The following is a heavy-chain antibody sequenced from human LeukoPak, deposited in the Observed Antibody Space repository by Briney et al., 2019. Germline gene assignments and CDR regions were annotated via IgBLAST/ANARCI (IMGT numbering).Heavy chain of an antibody. CDR3: ARADSVGAHYLGPGDY. J-gene: IGHJ4*02. Sequence: SQTLSLTCAISGDSVSSNSAAWNWIRQSPSRGLEWLGRTYYRSEWYNDYAVSVKSRITINPDTSKNQFSLQLNSVTPEDTAVYYCARADSVGAHYLGPGDYWGQGTLVTVSS. CDR1: GDSVSSNSAA. V-gene: IGHV6-1*01. D-gene: IGHD2/OR15-2a*01. CDR2: TYYRSEWYN.